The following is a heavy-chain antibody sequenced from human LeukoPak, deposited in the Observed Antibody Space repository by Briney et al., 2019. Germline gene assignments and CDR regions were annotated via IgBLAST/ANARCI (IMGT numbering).Heavy chain of an antibody. Sequence: ASVKVSCKASGNTFNSNYMHWVRQAPGQGLEWMGIINLSGGSTSYAQKFQGRVTMTRDTSTSTVYMELSSLRSEDTAVYYCARAPTSTEVTPISLWGQGTLVTVSS. CDR3: ARAPTSTEVTPISL. CDR2: INLSGGST. J-gene: IGHJ4*02. CDR1: GNTFNSNY. D-gene: IGHD4-23*01. V-gene: IGHV1-46*02.